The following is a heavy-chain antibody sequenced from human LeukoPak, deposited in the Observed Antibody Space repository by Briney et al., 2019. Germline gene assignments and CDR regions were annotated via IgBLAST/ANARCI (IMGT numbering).Heavy chain of an antibody. D-gene: IGHD3-3*01. J-gene: IGHJ4*02. V-gene: IGHV1-2*02. Sequence: ASVKVSCKASGYTFTGYYMHWVRQAPGQGREWMGWINPNSGGTNYAQKFQGRVTMTRDTSISTAYMELSRLRSDDTAVYYCARDPFYGDYDFDYWGQGTLVTVSS. CDR1: GYTFTGYY. CDR2: INPNSGGT. CDR3: ARDPFYGDYDFDY.